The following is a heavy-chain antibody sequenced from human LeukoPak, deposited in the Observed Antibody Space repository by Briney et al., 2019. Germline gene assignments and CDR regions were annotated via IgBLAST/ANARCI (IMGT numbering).Heavy chain of an antibody. D-gene: IGHD3-9*01. CDR2: ITGGGIGI. Sequence: GASLRLSCAASGFTFSNYAMSWVRQAPGKGLEWVSAITGGGIGIYYADSMKSRFTISRDNSKNTLYLQINSLRAEDTAVYYCAKWGDYDVLTGYYVSDYWGQGTLVTVSS. CDR3: AKWGDYDVLTGYYVSDY. J-gene: IGHJ4*02. V-gene: IGHV3-23*01. CDR1: GFTFSNYA.